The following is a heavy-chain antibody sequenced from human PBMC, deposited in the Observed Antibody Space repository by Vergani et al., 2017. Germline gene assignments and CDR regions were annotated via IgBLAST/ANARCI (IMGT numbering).Heavy chain of an antibody. Sequence: VQLVESAGGVVQPGGSLRLSCAASGSTVSGNYMTWVRQAPGKGLEWVSHIYSGDETYYADSVKGRVTISRDTSKNTLHLQINNLRVEDTAVYYCARGNYYGSGTYVDPWGQGTLVTVSS. J-gene: IGHJ5*02. V-gene: IGHV3-66*02. CDR3: ARGNYYGSGTYVDP. CDR2: IYSGDET. D-gene: IGHD3-10*01. CDR1: GSTVSGNY.